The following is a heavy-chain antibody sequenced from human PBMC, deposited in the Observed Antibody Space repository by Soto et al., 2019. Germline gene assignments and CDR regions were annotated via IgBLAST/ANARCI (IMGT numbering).Heavy chain of an antibody. V-gene: IGHV1-46*03. Sequence: QVQLVQSGAEVKKPGASVKVSCKASGYTFTSYYVHWVRQAPGQGLEWMGIINPSGGSTSYAQKFQGRVTMTRDTSTSTVYMELSSLRSEDTAVYYCARDREGVHEHSYYYYMDVWGKGTTVTVSS. CDR2: INPSGGST. CDR1: GYTFTSYY. D-gene: IGHD3-10*01. CDR3: ARDREGVHEHSYYYYMDV. J-gene: IGHJ6*03.